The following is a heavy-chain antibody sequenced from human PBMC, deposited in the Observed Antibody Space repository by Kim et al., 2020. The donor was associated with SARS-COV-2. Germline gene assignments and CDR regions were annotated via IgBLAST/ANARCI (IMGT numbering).Heavy chain of an antibody. D-gene: IGHD3-3*01. Sequence: GGSLRLSCAASGFTFSNYVMTWVRQAPGKGLEWVSVISGSGGTTYYADSVKGRFTISRDNSKNTLYLQMNSLRVEDTALYYCAKKTPESGRQAEYFDYWGQGTLVTVSS. V-gene: IGHV3-23*01. CDR1: GFTFSNYV. CDR3: AKKTPESGRQAEYFDY. CDR2: ISGSGGTT. J-gene: IGHJ4*02.